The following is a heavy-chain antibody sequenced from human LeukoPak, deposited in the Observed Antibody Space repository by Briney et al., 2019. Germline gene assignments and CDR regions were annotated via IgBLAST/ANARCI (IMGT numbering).Heavy chain of an antibody. D-gene: IGHD5-18*01. V-gene: IGHV1-8*01. CDR3: ARGYSYGTGGDAFDI. CDR2: MNPNSGNT. J-gene: IGHJ3*02. Sequence: ASVKVSCKASGYTFTSYDINWVRQATGQGLEWVGWMNPNSGNTGYAQKFQGRVTMTRNTSISTAYMELSSLRSEDTAVYYCARGYSYGTGGDAFDIWGQGTMVTVSS. CDR1: GYTFTSYD.